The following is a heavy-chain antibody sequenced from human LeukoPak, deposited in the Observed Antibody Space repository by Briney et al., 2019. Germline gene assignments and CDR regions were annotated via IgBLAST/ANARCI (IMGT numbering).Heavy chain of an antibody. CDR3: ARLPHNDYSKYGGEVSYWFDP. CDR1: GGTFSSYA. V-gene: IGHV1-69*13. CDR2: IIPIFGKA. D-gene: IGHD4-11*01. J-gene: IGHJ5*02. Sequence: SVKVSCKASGGTFSSYAISWVRQAPGQGLEGMGGIIPIFGKANYAQKFQGRVTITADGSTSTAYMELSSLRSEETAVYYCARLPHNDYSKYGGEVSYWFDPWGQGTLVTVSS.